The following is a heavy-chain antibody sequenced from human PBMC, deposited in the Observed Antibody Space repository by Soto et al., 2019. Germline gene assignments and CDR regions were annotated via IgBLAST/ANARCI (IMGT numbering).Heavy chain of an antibody. Sequence: GASVKVSCKASGGTFSSYAISWVRQAPGQGLEWMGGIIPIFGTANYAQKFQGRVTITADESTSTAYMELSSLRSEDTAVYYCARRSTPHYYYYGMDVWGQGTTVTVSS. J-gene: IGHJ6*02. CDR1: GGTFSSYA. CDR3: ARRSTPHYYYYGMDV. V-gene: IGHV1-69*13. CDR2: IIPIFGTA.